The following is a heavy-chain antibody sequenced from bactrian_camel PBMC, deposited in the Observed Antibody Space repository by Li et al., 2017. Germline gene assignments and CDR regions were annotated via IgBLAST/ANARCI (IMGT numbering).Heavy chain of an antibody. CDR1: GFTFSGYY. CDR3: AASWDVTANAALGRMTSPEFGY. J-gene: IGHJ4*01. V-gene: IGHV3-2*01. D-gene: IGHD2*01. Sequence: HVQLVESGGGLVQPGGSLRLSCAASGFTFSGYYISWIRQPPGKGLEWVSSIYSAGINTYYADSVKGRFTISKDNVANILYLQMDDLKPEDSAAYRCAASWDVTANAALGRMTSPEFGYWGEGTQVTVS. CDR2: IYSAGINT.